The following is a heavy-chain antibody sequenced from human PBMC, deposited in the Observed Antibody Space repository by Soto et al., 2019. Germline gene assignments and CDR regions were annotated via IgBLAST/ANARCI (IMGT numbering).Heavy chain of an antibody. J-gene: IGHJ6*02. CDR3: VRDCSGGGCYSDYGMDV. D-gene: IGHD2-15*01. Sequence: LTCTVSGDSVSSYYWSWIRQPAGRGLEWIGRIYISGSTDYNPSLKGRVSMSVDRSKNQFSLKLTSVTAADTAVYYCVRDCSGGGCYSDYGMDVWGQGTTVTVSS. V-gene: IGHV4-4*07. CDR2: IYISGST. CDR1: GDSVSSYY.